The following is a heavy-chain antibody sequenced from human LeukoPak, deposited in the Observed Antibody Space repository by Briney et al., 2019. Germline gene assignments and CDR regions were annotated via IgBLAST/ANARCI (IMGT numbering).Heavy chain of an antibody. J-gene: IGHJ5*02. CDR1: GFTFSSYA. Sequence: GGSLRLSCAASGFTFSSYAMTWVRQAPGKGLEWVSAISAGGGSTYYADSVKGRFTISRDNSKNTLYLQLNSLRAEDTAVYYCAKNGQWLVIPAFDPWGQGTLVTVSS. D-gene: IGHD6-19*01. CDR2: ISAGGGST. V-gene: IGHV3-23*01. CDR3: AKNGQWLVIPAFDP.